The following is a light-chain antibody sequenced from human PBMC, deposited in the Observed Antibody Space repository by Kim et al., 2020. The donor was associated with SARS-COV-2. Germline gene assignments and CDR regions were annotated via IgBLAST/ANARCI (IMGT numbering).Light chain of an antibody. CDR3: QSYDSSNHGV. Sequence: KTVTISCTRSSGSIASNYVQLYQQRPGSAPTTVIYEDNQRPSGVPDRFSGSIDSSSNSASLTISRLKTEDEADYYCQSYDSSNHGVFGGGTQLTVL. V-gene: IGLV6-57*03. CDR2: EDN. CDR1: SGSIASNY. J-gene: IGLJ3*02.